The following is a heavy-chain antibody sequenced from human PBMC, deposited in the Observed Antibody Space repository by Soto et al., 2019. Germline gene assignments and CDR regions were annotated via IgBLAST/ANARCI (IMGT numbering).Heavy chain of an antibody. Sequence: PGGSLRLSCSASGFTFSSYAMHWVRQAPGKGLECVSAISSNGGSTYYADSVKGRFTISRDNSKNTLYLQMSSLRAKDTGAYYCVKNLRPYYDFWSRYYDLDPWGQGTLVTVSS. D-gene: IGHD3-3*01. CDR2: ISSNGGST. J-gene: IGHJ5*02. V-gene: IGHV3-64D*06. CDR3: VKNLRPYYDFWSRYYDLDP. CDR1: GFTFSSYA.